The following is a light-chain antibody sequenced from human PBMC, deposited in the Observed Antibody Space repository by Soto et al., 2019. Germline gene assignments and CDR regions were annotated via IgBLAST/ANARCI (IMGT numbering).Light chain of an antibody. J-gene: IGKJ3*01. CDR2: GAS. Sequence: EIVLTQSPGTLSLSPGERATLSCRASQSVSSNYLAWYQQKPGQAPRLLIFGASTRATGIPDRFSGSGSGTDFPLTISRLEPEDFAVYYCQQYGGSPPFTFGPGTTLDIK. V-gene: IGKV3-20*01. CDR1: QSVSSNY. CDR3: QQYGGSPPFT.